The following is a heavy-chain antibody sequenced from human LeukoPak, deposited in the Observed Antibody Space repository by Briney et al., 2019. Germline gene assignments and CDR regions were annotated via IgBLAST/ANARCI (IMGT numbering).Heavy chain of an antibody. CDR2: ISWNSGTL. V-gene: IGHV3-9*01. D-gene: IGHD3-22*01. CDR1: GFTFDDFA. CDR3: ARGGAWYYYDSSGYFDY. J-gene: IGHJ4*02. Sequence: PGRSLRLSCAAYGFTFDDFAMHWVRQAPGKGLEWVSSISWNSGTLAYADSVKGRFTISRDNSKNTLYFQMNSLRAEDTAVYYCARGGAWYYYDSSGYFDYWGQGTLVTVSS.